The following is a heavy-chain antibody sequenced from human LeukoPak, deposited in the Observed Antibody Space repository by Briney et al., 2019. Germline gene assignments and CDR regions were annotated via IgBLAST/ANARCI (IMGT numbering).Heavy chain of an antibody. J-gene: IGHJ3*02. CDR3: ARVQQWAFDI. D-gene: IGHD6-19*01. CDR1: GLTFSNYV. Sequence: PGGSLRLSCAASGLTFSNYVIHWVRQAPGKGLEWVAVISYDGSNKYYADSVKGRFTISKDNSKNTLYLQMNSLRAEDTAVYYCARVQQWAFDIWGQGTMVTVSS. V-gene: IGHV3-30-3*01. CDR2: ISYDGSNK.